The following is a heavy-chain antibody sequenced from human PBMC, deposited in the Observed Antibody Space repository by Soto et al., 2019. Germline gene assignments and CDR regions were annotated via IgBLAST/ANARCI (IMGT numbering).Heavy chain of an antibody. CDR2: ISGSGGGT. D-gene: IGHD4-17*01. V-gene: IGHV3-23*01. Sequence: EVQLLESGGGLVQPGGSLRLSCAASGFTFSSYAMSWVRQPPGRGLEWVPVISGSGGGTYYANPVKGRFTISRENSKNTMYLQMNSLRAEDTAVYYCAKTLTTVTSSFDYCGQGTLVTVSS. CDR1: GFTFSSYA. CDR3: AKTLTTVTSSFDY. J-gene: IGHJ4*02.